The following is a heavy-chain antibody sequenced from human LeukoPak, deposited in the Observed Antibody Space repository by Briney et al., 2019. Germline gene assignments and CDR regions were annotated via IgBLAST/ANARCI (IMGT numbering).Heavy chain of an antibody. CDR2: IIPSGSRA. D-gene: IGHD6-6*01. CDR1: GFNFNVYV. CDR3: AKGEDGFEYYYYMDA. V-gene: IGHV3-23*01. Sequence: GGSLRLSCAASGFNFNVYVMSWVRQAPGRGLEWVSCIIPSGSRAHYADSVEGRFTISRDNSKNTVYLQMNTLRAEDTAVYYCAKGEDGFEYYYYMDAWGEGTTVTVSS. J-gene: IGHJ6*03.